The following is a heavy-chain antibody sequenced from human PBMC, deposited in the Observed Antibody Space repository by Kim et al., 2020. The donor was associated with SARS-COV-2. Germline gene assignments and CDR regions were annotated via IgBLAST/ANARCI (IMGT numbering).Heavy chain of an antibody. CDR3: TRRPRGVFDF. V-gene: IGHV4-39*01. CDR1: GASISGSIYY. CDR2: IHYSGTT. J-gene: IGHJ4*02. D-gene: IGHD3-10*01. Sequence: SETLSLTCTVSGASISGSIYYWNWIRQPPGKGLEWIGSIHYSGTTYYNPSLESRVTISVDTSKNQFSLKLRSVTASDTALYYCTRRPRGVFDFWGQGTLASVSP.